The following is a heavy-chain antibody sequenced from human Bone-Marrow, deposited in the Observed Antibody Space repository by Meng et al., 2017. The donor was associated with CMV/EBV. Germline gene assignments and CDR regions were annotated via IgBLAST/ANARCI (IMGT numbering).Heavy chain of an antibody. J-gene: IGHJ4*02. D-gene: IGHD2-2*01. Sequence: GESLKISCAGSGFIFSSYDMSWVRQAPGKGLEWVSSISGGGVTTSYGDSVKGRFTISRDNSKNTLYLQMNSLRAEDTAIYSCARGRRYCSSISCQTYFDYWGQGTLGTSPQ. CDR1: GFIFSSYD. CDR3: ARGRRYCSSISCQTYFDY. CDR2: ISGGGVTT. V-gene: IGHV3-23*01.